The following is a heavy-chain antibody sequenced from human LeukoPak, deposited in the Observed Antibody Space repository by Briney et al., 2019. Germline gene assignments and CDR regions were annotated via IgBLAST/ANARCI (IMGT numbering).Heavy chain of an antibody. V-gene: IGHV3-23*01. D-gene: IGHD3-22*01. Sequence: GGSLRLSCAASGFTFSNYAMSWLRQAPGKGLEWVSAIIGSGGSTYYADSVKGRFTISRDNSKNKLYLPMNSLRADDADVYYCEKDIDSSGYYPFDYWGQGTLVTVSS. CDR1: GFTFSNYA. CDR3: EKDIDSSGYYPFDY. J-gene: IGHJ4*02. CDR2: IIGSGGST.